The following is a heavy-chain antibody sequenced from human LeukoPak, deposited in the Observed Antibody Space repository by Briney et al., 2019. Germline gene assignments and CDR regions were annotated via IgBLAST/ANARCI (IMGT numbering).Heavy chain of an antibody. Sequence: PGGSLRLSCAASGFTVSSNYMSWVRQAPGKGLEWVSGISWNGGSTAYADSLKGRFTISRDNAKNSLYLQMNSLRAEDTALYYCARDGTGYSSGWYRDYWGQGTLVTVSS. CDR3: ARDGTGYSSGWYRDY. CDR2: ISWNGGST. V-gene: IGHV3-20*04. J-gene: IGHJ4*02. CDR1: GFTVSSNY. D-gene: IGHD6-19*01.